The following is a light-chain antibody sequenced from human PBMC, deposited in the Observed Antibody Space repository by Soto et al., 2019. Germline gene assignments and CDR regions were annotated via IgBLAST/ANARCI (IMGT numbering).Light chain of an antibody. Sequence: EILLTQAPATLSLTPGERATLSCRASQSVSSDLAWYQQKPGQAPRLLIYDASNRATGIPARFSGSGSGTDFTLTISSLEPEDLAVYYCQQRSNWPLTFGGGTKVDIK. CDR2: DAS. V-gene: IGKV3-11*01. J-gene: IGKJ4*01. CDR3: QQRSNWPLT. CDR1: QSVSSD.